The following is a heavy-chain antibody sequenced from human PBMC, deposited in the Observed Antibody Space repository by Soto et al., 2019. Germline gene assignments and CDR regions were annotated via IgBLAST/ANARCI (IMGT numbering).Heavy chain of an antibody. D-gene: IGHD1-20*01. Sequence: PWGSLRLSCAASGFTFSSYWMSWVRQSPGKGXEWVANIKQDGSEKYYVDSVRGRFTISRDNAKNSLYLQMNSLRAEDTAVYYCARDQTTAITRYYYYYGMDVWDQGTTVTVSS. CDR1: GFTFSSYW. J-gene: IGHJ6*02. CDR3: ARDQTTAITRYYYYYGMDV. CDR2: IKQDGSEK. V-gene: IGHV3-7*03.